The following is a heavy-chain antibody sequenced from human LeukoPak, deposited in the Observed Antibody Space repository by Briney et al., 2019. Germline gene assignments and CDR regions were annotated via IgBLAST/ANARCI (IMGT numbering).Heavy chain of an antibody. CDR3: ARESSPGLRRGYSYTFDY. CDR2: IYTSGST. V-gene: IGHV4-4*07. Sequence: SETLSLTCTVSGGSISSYYWSWIRQPAGKGLEWIGRIYTSGSTNYNPSLKSRVTMSVDTSKNQFSLKLSSVTAADTAVYYCARESSPGLRRGYSYTFDYWGQGTLVTVSS. CDR1: GGSISSYY. J-gene: IGHJ4*02. D-gene: IGHD5-18*01.